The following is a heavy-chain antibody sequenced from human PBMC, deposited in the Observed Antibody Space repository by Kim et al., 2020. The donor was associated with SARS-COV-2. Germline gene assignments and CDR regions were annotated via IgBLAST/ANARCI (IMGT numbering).Heavy chain of an antibody. D-gene: IGHD2-2*01. J-gene: IGHJ6*03. CDR3: ARDLVVVVPAATRYMDV. CDR1: GGTFSSYA. Sequence: PVKVSCKASGGTFSSYAISWVRQAPGQGLEWMGRIIPILGIANYAQKFQGRVTITADKSTSTAYMELSSLRSEDTAVYYCARDLVVVVPAATRYMDVWGKGTTVTVSS. V-gene: IGHV1-69*04. CDR2: IIPILGIA.